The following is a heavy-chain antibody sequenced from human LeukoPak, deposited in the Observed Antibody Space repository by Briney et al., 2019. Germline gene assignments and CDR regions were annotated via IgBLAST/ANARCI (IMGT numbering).Heavy chain of an antibody. Sequence: ASVKVSCKASGYTFTGYYMHWVRQAPGQGLEWMGRINPNNGATNYAQKLQGRVTITRDTSISTAYVELSSLRSDDTAVYYCTRESGSYHGNDYWGQGTLVTVSS. J-gene: IGHJ4*02. V-gene: IGHV1-2*06. CDR3: TRESGSYHGNDY. CDR1: GYTFTGYY. D-gene: IGHD1-26*01. CDR2: INPNNGAT.